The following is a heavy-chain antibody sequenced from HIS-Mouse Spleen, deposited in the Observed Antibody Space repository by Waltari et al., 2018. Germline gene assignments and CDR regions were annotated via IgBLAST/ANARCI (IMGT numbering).Heavy chain of an antibody. CDR3: ARFDSSSNWFDP. Sequence: QVQLQESGPGLVKPSETLSLTCTVSGYSISSVYYWGWIRQPPGKGLEWIGSIYHSGSTYYNPSLKSRVTISVDTSKNQFSLKLSSVTAADTAVYYCARFDSSSNWFDPWGQGTLVTVSS. CDR2: IYHSGST. D-gene: IGHD6-13*01. CDR1: GYSISSVYY. J-gene: IGHJ5*02. V-gene: IGHV4-38-2*02.